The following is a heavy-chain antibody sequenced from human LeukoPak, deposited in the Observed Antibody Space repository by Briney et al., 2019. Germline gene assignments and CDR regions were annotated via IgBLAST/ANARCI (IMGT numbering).Heavy chain of an antibody. CDR2: IYYSGST. V-gene: IGHV4-30-4*08. CDR3: ARALPGIAAAGRDHLDY. D-gene: IGHD6-13*01. CDR1: GGSFSGYY. J-gene: IGHJ4*02. Sequence: SSETLSLTCAVYGGSFSGYYWSWIRQPPGKGLEWIGYIYYSGSTYYNPSLKSRVTISVDTSKNQFPLKLSSVTAADTAVYYCARALPGIAAAGRDHLDYWGQGTLVTVSS.